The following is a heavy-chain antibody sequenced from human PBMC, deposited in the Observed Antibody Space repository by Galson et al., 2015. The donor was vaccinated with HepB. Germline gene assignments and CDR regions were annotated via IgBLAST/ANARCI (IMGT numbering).Heavy chain of an antibody. J-gene: IGHJ4*02. CDR3: AREPQNPYYFDTLGEDY. Sequence: ETLSLTCAVYGGSFTGYYWSWIRQPPGKGLEWIGEINHSGSTNYNPSLKSRVTISVDASKNQFSLKLNSVTAADTAVYYCAREPQNPYYFDTLGEDYWGPGTLVTVSS. V-gene: IGHV4-34*01. CDR1: GGSFTGYY. D-gene: IGHD3-22*01. CDR2: INHSGST.